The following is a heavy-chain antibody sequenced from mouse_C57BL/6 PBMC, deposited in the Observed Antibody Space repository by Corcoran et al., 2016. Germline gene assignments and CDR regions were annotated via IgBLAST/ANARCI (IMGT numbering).Heavy chain of an antibody. CDR3: ARVGYYGSSSWFAY. CDR2: INPNNGGT. Sequence: EVQLQQSGPELVKPGASVTISCKASGYTFTDYYMNWVKQSHGKSLEWIGDINPNNGGTSYNQKFKGKATLTVDKSSSTAYMELRSLTSEDSAVYYWARVGYYGSSSWFAYWGQGTLVTVSA. J-gene: IGHJ3*01. CDR1: GYTFTDYY. V-gene: IGHV1-26*01. D-gene: IGHD1-1*01.